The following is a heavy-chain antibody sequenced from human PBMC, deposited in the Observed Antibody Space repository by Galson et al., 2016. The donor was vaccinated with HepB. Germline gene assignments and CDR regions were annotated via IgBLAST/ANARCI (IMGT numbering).Heavy chain of an antibody. J-gene: IGHJ1*01. CDR3: ARDRNSGSFYAYFQH. CDR2: ISSSSSYT. Sequence: SLRLSCAASGFTFSDYYMSWIRQAPGKGLECVSYISSSSSYTNFAESVKGRFTISRDDSKNTLYLQMNSLRAEDTAVYYCARDRNSGSFYAYFQHWGQGTLVTVSS. CDR1: GFTFSDYY. V-gene: IGHV3-11*06. D-gene: IGHD1-26*01.